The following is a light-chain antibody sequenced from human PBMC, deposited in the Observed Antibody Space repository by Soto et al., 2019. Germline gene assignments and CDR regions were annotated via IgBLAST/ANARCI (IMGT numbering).Light chain of an antibody. J-gene: IGKJ3*01. V-gene: IGKV3-20*01. CDR2: SVS. CDR1: QSVRGNS. CDR3: QQYGALPVT. Sequence: EDVLTQSPGTLSLSPGEGATLSCRASQSVRGNSLAWYQQKPGQAPRLLIYSVSSSATGIPDRFSGSGSGTDFTLTISRLEPEDFAVYYCQQYGALPVTFGPGITVDIK.